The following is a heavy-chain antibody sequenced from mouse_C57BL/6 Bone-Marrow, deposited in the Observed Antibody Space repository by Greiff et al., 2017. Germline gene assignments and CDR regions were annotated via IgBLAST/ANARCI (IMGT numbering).Heavy chain of an antibody. D-gene: IGHD2-4*01. J-gene: IGHJ2*01. V-gene: IGHV1-81*01. Sequence: VQLQRPGTELVKPGASVKLSCKASGYTFTSYWMHWVKQRPGQGLEWIGEIYPRSGNTYYNEKFKGKATLTADKSSSTAYMELRSLTSEDSAVYFCARTPLYYDYDGGLPHFDYWGQGTTLTVSS. CDR1: GYTFTSYW. CDR3: ARTPLYYDYDGGLPHFDY. CDR2: IYPRSGNT.